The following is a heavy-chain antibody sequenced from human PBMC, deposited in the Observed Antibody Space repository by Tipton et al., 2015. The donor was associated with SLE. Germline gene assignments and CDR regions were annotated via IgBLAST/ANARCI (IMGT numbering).Heavy chain of an antibody. J-gene: IGHJ6*02. D-gene: IGHD1-26*01. V-gene: IGHV3-23*01. CDR3: TKGLSVNSGSHFYYYYGMGV. Sequence: SLRLSCAASGFTFSTYGMSRVRQAPGKGLEWVSSISGSGGSTYYTDSVKGRFTISRDNSKNTLYLQMNSLRAEDTAVYYCTKGLSVNSGSHFYYYYGMGVWGQGTTVTVSS. CDR1: GFTFSTYG. CDR2: ISGSGGST.